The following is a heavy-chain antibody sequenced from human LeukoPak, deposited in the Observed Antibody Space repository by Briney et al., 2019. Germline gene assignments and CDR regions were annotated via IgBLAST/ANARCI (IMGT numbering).Heavy chain of an antibody. CDR1: GFSFSIYC. V-gene: IGHV3-74*03. CDR3: ARDDNYGSGWGDY. J-gene: IGHJ4*02. D-gene: IGHD3-10*01. CDR2: VNSDETST. Sequence: SGGSLRLSCAASGFSFSIYCMYWVRHVPGKGLVWVSHVNSDETSTTYADSVKGRFTISRDNAKNTLYLLMNSLRAEDTAVYYCARDDNYGSGWGDYWGQGTLVTVSS.